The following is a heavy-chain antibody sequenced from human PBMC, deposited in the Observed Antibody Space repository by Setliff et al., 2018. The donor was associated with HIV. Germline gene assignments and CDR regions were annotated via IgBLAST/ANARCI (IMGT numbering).Heavy chain of an antibody. D-gene: IGHD6-25*01. CDR1: GGSVSSGSYY. J-gene: IGHJ4*02. Sequence: SETLSLTCSVSGGSVSSGSYYWSWVRQPPGKGLEWIGYIYYSGSTKHNPSLKSRVTISLDTSKNQFSLKLTSVTAADTAVYYCARYSPRGYTLTGPYWGQGTLVTVSS. CDR2: IYYSGST. CDR3: ARYSPRGYTLTGPY. V-gene: IGHV4-61*01.